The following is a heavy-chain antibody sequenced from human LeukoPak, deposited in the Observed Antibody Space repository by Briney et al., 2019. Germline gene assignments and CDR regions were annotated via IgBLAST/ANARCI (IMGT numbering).Heavy chain of an antibody. V-gene: IGHV4-59*01. CDR3: ASSWFGELPVDY. J-gene: IGHJ4*02. CDR2: IYYSGST. D-gene: IGHD3-10*01. CDR1: GGSISSYY. Sequence: SETLSLTCTVSGGSISSYYWSWIRQPPGKGLEWIGYIYYSGSTNYNPSLKSRVTISVDTSKNQFSLKLSSVTAADTAVYYCASSWFGELPVDYWGQGTQVTVSS.